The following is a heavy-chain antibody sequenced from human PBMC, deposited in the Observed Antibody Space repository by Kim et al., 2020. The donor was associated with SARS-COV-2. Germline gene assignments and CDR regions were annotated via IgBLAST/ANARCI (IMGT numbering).Heavy chain of an antibody. D-gene: IGHD6-19*01. CDR2: ISAYNGNT. CDR3: ARDRDIAVAGTVDY. Sequence: ASVKVSCKASGYTFTSYGISWVRQAPGQGLEWMGWISAYNGNTNYAQKLQGRVTMTTDTSTSTAYMELRSLRSDDTAVYYCARDRDIAVAGTVDYWGQGTLVTVSS. J-gene: IGHJ4*02. V-gene: IGHV1-18*01. CDR1: GYTFTSYG.